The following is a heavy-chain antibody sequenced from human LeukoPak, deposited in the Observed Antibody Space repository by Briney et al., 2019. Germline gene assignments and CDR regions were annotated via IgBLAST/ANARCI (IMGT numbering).Heavy chain of an antibody. CDR2: ISSSGSTI. Sequence: GGSLRLSCVGSGFTFSSYSMSWVRQAPGKGLEGVSYISSSGSTIYYADSVKGRFTISRDNAKNSLYLQMNSLRAEDTAVYYCAELGITMIGGVWGKGTTVTISS. J-gene: IGHJ6*04. D-gene: IGHD3-10*02. CDR1: GFTFSSYS. CDR3: AELGITMIGGV. V-gene: IGHV3-48*04.